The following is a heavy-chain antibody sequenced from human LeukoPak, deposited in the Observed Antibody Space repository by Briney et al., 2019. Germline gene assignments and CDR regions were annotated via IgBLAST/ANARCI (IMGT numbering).Heavy chain of an antibody. D-gene: IGHD3-22*01. CDR2: IYYSGST. CDR1: GGSISSSSYY. J-gene: IGHJ4*02. Sequence: PSETLSLTCTVSGGSISSSSYYWGWIRQPPGKGLEWIGSIYYSGSTYYNPSLKSRVTISVDTSKNQFSLKLSSVTAADTAVYYCARVYYYYDSSGYYPRYYFDYWGQGTLVTVSS. CDR3: ARVYYYYDSSGYYPRYYFDY. V-gene: IGHV4-39*07.